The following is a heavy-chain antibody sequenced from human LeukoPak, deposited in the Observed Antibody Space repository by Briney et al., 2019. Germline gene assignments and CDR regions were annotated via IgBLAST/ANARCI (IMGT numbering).Heavy chain of an antibody. D-gene: IGHD6-19*01. CDR3: AAVDVAVAGNDWYFDL. CDR1: GGSISSSTYY. Sequence: PSETLSLTCNVSGGSISSSTYYWGWIRQPPGNGLEWMGGISYSGNSYDNPSLKSRVNIFADTSKNQFSLKVKSVTAADTAVYYCAAVDVAVAGNDWYFDLWGRGTLVTVSS. CDR2: ISYSGNS. V-gene: IGHV4-39*01. J-gene: IGHJ2*01.